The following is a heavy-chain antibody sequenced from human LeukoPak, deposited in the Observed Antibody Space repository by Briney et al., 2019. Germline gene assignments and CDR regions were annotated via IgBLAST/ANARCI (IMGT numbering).Heavy chain of an antibody. J-gene: IGHJ4*02. Sequence: PGRSLRLSCAASGFTFDDYAMHWVRQAPGRGLEWVSGISWNSGSIGYADSVKGRFTISRDNAKNSLYLQMNSLRAEDTALYYCAKSRIGSYGVWDYWGQGTLVTVSS. CDR3: AKSRIGSYGVWDY. CDR1: GFTFDDYA. D-gene: IGHD1-26*01. V-gene: IGHV3-9*01. CDR2: ISWNSGSI.